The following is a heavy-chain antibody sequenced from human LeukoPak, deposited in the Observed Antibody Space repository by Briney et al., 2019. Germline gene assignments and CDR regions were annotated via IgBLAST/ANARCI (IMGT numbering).Heavy chain of an antibody. D-gene: IGHD4-23*01. CDR1: GFTFSSYG. CDR3: ARVDGGNANDY. CDR2: IGYDGSNK. V-gene: IGHV3-33*01. J-gene: IGHJ4*02. Sequence: GGSLRLSCAASGFTFSSYGMHWVRQAPGKGLEWVAVIGYDGSNKYYADSVKGRFTISRDNAKNSLYLQMTSLRAEDTAVYYCARVDGGNANDYWGQGTLVTVSS.